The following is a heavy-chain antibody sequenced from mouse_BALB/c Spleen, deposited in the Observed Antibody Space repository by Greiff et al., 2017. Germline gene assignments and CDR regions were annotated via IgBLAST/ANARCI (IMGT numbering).Heavy chain of an antibody. CDR2: INPYNDGT. J-gene: IGHJ4*01. V-gene: IGHV1-14*01. D-gene: IGHD2-14*01. Sequence: EVQLQQSGPELVKPGASVKMSCKASGYTFTSYVMHWVKQKPGQGLEWIGYINPYNDGTKYNEKFKGKATLTVDKSSSTAYMQLSSLTSEDSAVYYCTISRYDVGDYAMDYWGQGTSVTVSS. CDR1: GYTFTSYV. CDR3: TISRYDVGDYAMDY.